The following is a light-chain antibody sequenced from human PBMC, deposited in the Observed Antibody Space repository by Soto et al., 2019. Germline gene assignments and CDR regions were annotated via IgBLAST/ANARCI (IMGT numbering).Light chain of an antibody. CDR3: CSYAGSSTSHVV. J-gene: IGLJ2*01. V-gene: IGLV2-23*01. CDR2: EGS. Sequence: QSVLTQPASVSGSPGQSITISCTGTSSDVGSYNLVSWHQQHPGKAPKLMIYEGSKRPSGVSNRFSGSKSGNTASLTISGLQAEDEADYYCCSYAGSSTSHVVFGGGTKLTVL. CDR1: SSDVGSYNL.